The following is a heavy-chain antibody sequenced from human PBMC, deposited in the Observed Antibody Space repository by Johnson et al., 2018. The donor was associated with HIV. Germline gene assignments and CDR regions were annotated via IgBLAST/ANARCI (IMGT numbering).Heavy chain of an antibody. D-gene: IGHD6-13*01. CDR3: AAIGGIGSSWSAAFDI. CDR2: ISWNSGSI. CDR1: GFTFDAYA. J-gene: IGHJ3*02. Sequence: VQLVESGGGLVQPGRSLRLSCASSGFTFDAYAMLWVRPAPGQRLEWVSGISWNSGSIGYADSVKGRFTISSDNAKNSLYLQMNSLRAEDTALYYCAAIGGIGSSWSAAFDIWGQGTMVTVSS. V-gene: IGHV3-9*01.